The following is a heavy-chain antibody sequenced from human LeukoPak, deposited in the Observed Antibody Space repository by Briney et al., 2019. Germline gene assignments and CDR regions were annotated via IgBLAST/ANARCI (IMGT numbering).Heavy chain of an antibody. Sequence: GGSLRLSCAASGFTFSDYYMSWIRQAPGKGLEWVSYISSSGSNIYYADSVKGRFTISRDNAKNSLYLQMNSPRAEDTAVYYCARGPNSGSDRALAFDIWGQGTMVTVSS. J-gene: IGHJ3*02. CDR1: GFTFSDYY. D-gene: IGHD1-26*01. CDR3: ARGPNSGSDRALAFDI. CDR2: ISSSGSNI. V-gene: IGHV3-11*01.